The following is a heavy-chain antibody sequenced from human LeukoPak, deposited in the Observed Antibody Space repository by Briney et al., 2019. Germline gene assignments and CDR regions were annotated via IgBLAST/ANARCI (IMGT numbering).Heavy chain of an antibody. CDR2: IYPGDSDT. D-gene: IGHD3-22*01. CDR3: ARLEGMTVVDHNWFGP. V-gene: IGHV5-51*01. Sequence: GESLKISCKGSGYSFTSYWIGWVRQMPGKGLEWMGIIYPGDSDTRYSPSFQGQVTISADKSISTAYLQWSSLKASDTAMYYCARLEGMTVVDHNWFGPWGQGTLVTVSS. CDR1: GYSFTSYW. J-gene: IGHJ5*02.